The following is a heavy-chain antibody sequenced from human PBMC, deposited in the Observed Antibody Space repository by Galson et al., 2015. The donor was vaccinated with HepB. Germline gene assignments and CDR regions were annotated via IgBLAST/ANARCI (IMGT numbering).Heavy chain of an antibody. Sequence: SLRLSCAASGFTFSTYWMTWVRQAPGKGLEWVANIKQDGSDLYYVDSVKGRFTISRDNAKNSLYLQMNSLRAQDTAVYYCARSPRAYSGHWGWGDCWGQGTLVTVS. CDR1: GFTFSTYW. CDR3: ARSPRAYSGHWGWGDC. D-gene: IGHD4-23*01. J-gene: IGHJ4*02. V-gene: IGHV3-7*03. CDR2: IKQDGSDL.